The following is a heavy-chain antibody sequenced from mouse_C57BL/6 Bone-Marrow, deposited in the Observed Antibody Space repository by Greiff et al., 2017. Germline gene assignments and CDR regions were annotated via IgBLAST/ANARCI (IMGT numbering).Heavy chain of an antibody. J-gene: IGHJ2*01. CDR1: GFTFSSYG. Sequence: EVKLVESGGDLVKPGGSLKLSCAASGFTFSSYGMSWVRQTPDKRLEWVATISSGGSYTYYPDSVKGRFTISRDNAKNTLYLQMSSLKSEDTAMYYCARQCGDGDYFDYWGQGTTLTVSS. V-gene: IGHV5-6*01. CDR2: ISSGGSYT. CDR3: ARQCGDGDYFDY.